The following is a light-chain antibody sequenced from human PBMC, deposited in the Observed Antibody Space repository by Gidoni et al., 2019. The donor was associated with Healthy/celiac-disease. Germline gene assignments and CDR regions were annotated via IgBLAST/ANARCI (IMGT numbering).Light chain of an antibody. J-gene: IGKJ2*01. Sequence: DIHMTQPPSSLSASVGDRVTITCRASQSISSYLNWYQKKPGKAPKLLIYAASSLQSGVPSRFSGSGSGTDFTLTISCLQPEDFATYYCQQSYSTPYTFGQGTKLEIK. V-gene: IGKV1-39*01. CDR2: AAS. CDR3: QQSYSTPYT. CDR1: QSISSY.